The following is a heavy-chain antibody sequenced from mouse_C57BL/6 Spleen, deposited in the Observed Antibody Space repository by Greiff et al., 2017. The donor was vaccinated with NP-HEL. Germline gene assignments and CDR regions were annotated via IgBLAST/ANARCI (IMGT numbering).Heavy chain of an antibody. CDR3: ARGGYYVVAY. J-gene: IGHJ3*01. CDR1: GFTFSDYG. CDR2: ISSGSSTI. Sequence: EVHLVESGGGLVKPGGSLKLSCAASGFTFSDYGMHWVRQAPEKGLEWVAYISSGSSTIYYADTVKGRLTISRDNAKNTLFLKMTSLRSEDTAMYYCARGGYYVVAYWGQGTLVTVSA. V-gene: IGHV5-17*01. D-gene: IGHD2-3*01.